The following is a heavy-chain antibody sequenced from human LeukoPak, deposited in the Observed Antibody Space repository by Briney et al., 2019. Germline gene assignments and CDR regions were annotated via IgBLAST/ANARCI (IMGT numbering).Heavy chain of an antibody. J-gene: IGHJ4*02. D-gene: IGHD6-13*01. V-gene: IGHV3-66*01. CDR1: GFTVSSNY. CDR3: ARGYSSSWYDWYFDY. CDR2: IYSGGST. Sequence: GGSLRLSCAASGFTVSSNYMSWVRQAPGKGLEWVSVIYSGGSTYYADSVKGRFTISRDNSKNTLYLQMNSLRAEDTAVYYCARGYSSSWYDWYFDYWGQGTLVTVSS.